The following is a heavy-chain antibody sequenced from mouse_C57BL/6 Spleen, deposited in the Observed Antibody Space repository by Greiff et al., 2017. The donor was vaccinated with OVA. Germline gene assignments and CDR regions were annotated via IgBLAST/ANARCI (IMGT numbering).Heavy chain of an antibody. CDR3: AREGAYDYDGYFDV. V-gene: IGHV3-6*01. J-gene: IGHJ1*03. CDR2: ISYDGSN. Sequence: DVKLQESGPGLVKPSQSLSLTCSVTGYSITSGYYWNWIRQFPGNKLEWRGYISYDGSNNYNPSLKNRISITRDTSKNQFFLKLNSVTTEDTATYYCAREGAYDYDGYFDVWGTGTTVTVSS. CDR1: GYSITSGYY. D-gene: IGHD2-4*01.